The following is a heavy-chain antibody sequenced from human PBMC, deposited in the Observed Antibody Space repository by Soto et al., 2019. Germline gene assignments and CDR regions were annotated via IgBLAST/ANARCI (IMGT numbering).Heavy chain of an antibody. J-gene: IGHJ4*02. CDR3: AKDPTSYDSSAQFDS. V-gene: IGHV1-18*01. CDR2: ISAYNGNT. Sequence: ASVKVSCKASGYTFTNFGISWVRQAPGQGLEWMGWISAYNGNTDYAQNFQGRVTMTTDTSTSTAYMELRSLRSDDTAVYYCAKDPTSYDSSAQFDSRGQGTLVTVSS. CDR1: GYTFTNFG. D-gene: IGHD3-22*01.